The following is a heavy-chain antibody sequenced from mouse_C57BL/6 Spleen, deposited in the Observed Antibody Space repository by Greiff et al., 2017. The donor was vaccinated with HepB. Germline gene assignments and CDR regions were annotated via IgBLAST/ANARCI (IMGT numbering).Heavy chain of an antibody. V-gene: IGHV3-6*01. CDR3: ARDRDGYSGY. CDR2: ISYDGSN. J-gene: IGHJ2*01. D-gene: IGHD2-3*01. CDR1: GYSITSGYY. Sequence: DVKLVESGPGLVKPSQSLSLTCSVTGYSITSGYYWNWIRQFPGNKLEWMGYISYDGSNNYNPSLKNRISITRDTSKNQFFLKLNSVTTEDTATYYCARDRDGYSGYWGQGTTLTVSS.